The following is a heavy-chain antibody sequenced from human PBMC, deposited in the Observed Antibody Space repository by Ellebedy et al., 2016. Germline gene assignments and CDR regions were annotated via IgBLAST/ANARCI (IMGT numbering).Heavy chain of an antibody. CDR3: AKGDYVGY. Sequence: GESLKISCAASGFTFSDYGMHWVRQAPGKGLEWVAVISYDGSNEYYADSVKGRFTISRDNSKNTLYLQMNSLRAEDTAVYYCAKGDYVGYWGQGTLVTVSS. V-gene: IGHV3-30*18. J-gene: IGHJ4*02. CDR1: GFTFSDYG. CDR2: ISYDGSNE.